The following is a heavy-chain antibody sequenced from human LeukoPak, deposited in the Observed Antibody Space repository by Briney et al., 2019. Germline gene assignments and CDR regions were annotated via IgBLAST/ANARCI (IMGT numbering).Heavy chain of an antibody. V-gene: IGHV4-34*01. D-gene: IGHD3-22*01. CDR3: ASSPRAPHFYDSSGTRGGY. CDR1: GGSFSGYY. Sequence: PSETLSLTCAVYGGSFSGYYWSWIRQPPGKVLEWIGEINHSGSTNYNPSLKSRVTISVDTSKNQFSLKLSSVTAADTAVYYCASSPRAPHFYDSSGTRGGYWGQGTLVTVSS. J-gene: IGHJ4*02. CDR2: INHSGST.